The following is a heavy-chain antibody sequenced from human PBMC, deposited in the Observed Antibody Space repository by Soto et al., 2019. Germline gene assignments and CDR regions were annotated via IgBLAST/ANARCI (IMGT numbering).Heavy chain of an antibody. D-gene: IGHD4-17*01. CDR1: GFTFSSHA. J-gene: IGHJ4*02. CDR2: ISGSGGNT. Sequence: GGSLRLSCAASGFTFSSHAMSWVRQAPGKGLEWVSTISGSGGNTYYADSVKGRFTISRDNSKNTLYLQMNSLRAEDTAVYYCASEYGDYAWVFDYWGQGILVTVSS. CDR3: ASEYGDYAWVFDY. V-gene: IGHV3-23*01.